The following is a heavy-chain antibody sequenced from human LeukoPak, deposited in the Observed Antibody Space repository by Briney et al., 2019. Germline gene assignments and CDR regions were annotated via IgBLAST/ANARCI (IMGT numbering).Heavy chain of an antibody. CDR2: IYPGDSDT. V-gene: IGHV5-51*01. Sequence: GESLKISCKGSGYSFTSYWIGWVRQMPGKGLEWMGIIYPGDSDTTYSPSFQGQVTISVDKSISTAYLQWSSLKASDTAMYYCARPMATITSGFDYWGQGTLVTVSS. J-gene: IGHJ4*02. D-gene: IGHD5-24*01. CDR3: ARPMATITSGFDY. CDR1: GYSFTSYW.